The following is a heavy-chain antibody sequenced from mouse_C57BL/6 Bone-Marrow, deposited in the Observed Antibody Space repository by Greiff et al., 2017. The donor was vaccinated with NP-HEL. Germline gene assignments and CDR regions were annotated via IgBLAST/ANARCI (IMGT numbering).Heavy chain of an antibody. CDR2: IDPENGDT. CDR1: GFNIKDDY. J-gene: IGHJ2*01. D-gene: IGHD1-1*01. V-gene: IGHV14-4*01. CDR3: KLCYYDFDY. Sequence: EVQLQQSGAELVRPGASVKLSCTASGFNIKDDYMHWVKQRPEQGLEWIGWIDPENGDTEYASKFQGKATITADTSSTSSYLQLSSLTSEDTAVYYCKLCYYDFDYWGQGTTLTVSS.